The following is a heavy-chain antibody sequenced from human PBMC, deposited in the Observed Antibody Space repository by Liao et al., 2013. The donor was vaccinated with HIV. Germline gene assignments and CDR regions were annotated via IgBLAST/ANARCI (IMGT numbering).Heavy chain of an antibody. CDR3: ARGPTVRGVNCLDP. Sequence: QVHLQESGPGLVKPSQTLSLTCTVSGGSISSGSHYWSWIRQPAGRGLEWIGRISGSGITNYNSSLESRVTISADTSKNQFSLTLTSVTAADTALYYCARGPTVRGVNCLDPWGQGTLVTVSS. CDR1: GGSISSGSHY. CDR2: ISGSGIT. J-gene: IGHJ5*02. V-gene: IGHV4-61*02. D-gene: IGHD3-10*01.